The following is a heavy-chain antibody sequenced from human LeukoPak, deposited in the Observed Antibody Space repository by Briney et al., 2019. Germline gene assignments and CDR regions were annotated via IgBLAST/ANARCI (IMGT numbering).Heavy chain of an antibody. CDR1: EYSFPNYC. CDR3: ARLSRNCSGGSCYSDWFDP. D-gene: IGHD2-15*01. V-gene: IGHV5-51*01. J-gene: IGHJ5*02. Sequence: GESLKISCKHSEYSFPNYCIAWVRQMSGKGLEWMGMIYPGDSDTRYSPSFQGHVTISADKSISTVYLQWSSLKASDTAMYYCARLSRNCSGGSCYSDWFDPWGQGTLVTVSS. CDR2: IYPGDSDT.